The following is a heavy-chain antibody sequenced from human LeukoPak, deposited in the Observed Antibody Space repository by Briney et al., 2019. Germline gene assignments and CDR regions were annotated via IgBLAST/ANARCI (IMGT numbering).Heavy chain of an antibody. J-gene: IGHJ4*02. CDR3: ARDHPLRTSCCPDY. Sequence: SGGSLRLSCAASGFTFSSYAMSWVRKAPGKGLEWVSAISGSGGSTYYADSVKGRFTISRDNSKNTLYLQMNSLRAEDTAVYYCARDHPLRTSCCPDYWGQGTLVTVSS. D-gene: IGHD2-2*01. CDR1: GFTFSSYA. CDR2: ISGSGGST. V-gene: IGHV3-23*01.